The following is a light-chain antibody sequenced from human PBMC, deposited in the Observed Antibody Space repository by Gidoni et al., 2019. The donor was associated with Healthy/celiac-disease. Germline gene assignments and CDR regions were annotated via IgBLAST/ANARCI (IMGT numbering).Light chain of an antibody. Sequence: EIVVTLSPGTLSLSPGERATLSCRASQSVSSSYLAWYQQKPGPAPRLLIYGASSRATGIPDRFSGSGSGTDFSLTISRLEPEDFAVYYCQQYGSSPPLTFGGGTKVEIK. CDR1: QSVSSSY. CDR3: QQYGSSPPLT. J-gene: IGKJ4*01. V-gene: IGKV3-20*01. CDR2: GAS.